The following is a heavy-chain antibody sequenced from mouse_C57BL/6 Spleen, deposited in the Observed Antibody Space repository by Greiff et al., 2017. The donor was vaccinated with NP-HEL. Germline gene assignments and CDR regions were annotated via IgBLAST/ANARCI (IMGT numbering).Heavy chain of an antibody. CDR3: ARLEGYFYYLDY. CDR2: INPSSGYT. V-gene: IGHV1-4*01. Sequence: VQLQQSGAELARPGASVKMSCKASGYTFTSYTMHWVKQRPGQGLEWIGYINPSSGYTKYNQKFKDKATLTADKSSSTAYMQLSSLTSEDSAVYYCARLEGYFYYLDYWGQGTTLTVSS. CDR1: GYTFTSYT. J-gene: IGHJ2*01. D-gene: IGHD2-3*01.